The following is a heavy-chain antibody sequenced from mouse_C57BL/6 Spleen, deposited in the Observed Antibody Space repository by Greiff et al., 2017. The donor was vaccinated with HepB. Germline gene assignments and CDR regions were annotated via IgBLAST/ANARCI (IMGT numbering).Heavy chain of an antibody. V-gene: IGHV5-17*01. CDR1: GFTFSDYG. CDR2: ISSGSSTI. CDR3: ARQKGSSGGYFDY. J-gene: IGHJ2*01. D-gene: IGHD1-1*01. Sequence: VQLQQSGGGLVKPGGSLKLSCAASGFTFSDYGMHWVRQAPEKGLEWVAYISSGSSTIYYADTVKGRFTISRDNAKNTLFLQMTSLRSEDTAMYYCARQKGSSGGYFDYWGQGTTLTVSS.